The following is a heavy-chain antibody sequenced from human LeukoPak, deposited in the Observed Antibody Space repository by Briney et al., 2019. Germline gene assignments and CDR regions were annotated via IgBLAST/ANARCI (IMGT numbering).Heavy chain of an antibody. V-gene: IGHV3-30*04. Sequence: ARSLRLSCAASGFTFSSYAMHWVRQAPGKGLEWVAVISYDGTNKYYAYYVKGRFTISRYNTKNTLYLQMNSLRAEDTAVYYCARDPDSTMVRGGSESELFLSSTLYFDYWGQGTLVTVSS. CDR2: ISYDGTNK. J-gene: IGHJ4*02. CDR1: GFTFSSYA. D-gene: IGHD3-10*01. CDR3: ARDPDSTMVRGGSESELFLSSTLYFDY.